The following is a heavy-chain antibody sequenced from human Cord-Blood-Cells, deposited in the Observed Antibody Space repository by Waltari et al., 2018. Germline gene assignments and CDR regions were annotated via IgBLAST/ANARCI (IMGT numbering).Heavy chain of an antibody. CDR1: GCTFSRYC. D-gene: IGHD7-27*01. CDR2: RSYDGSNK. J-gene: IGHJ3*02. CDR3: AKDKTPARNWGILKLDI. V-gene: IGHV3-30*18. Sequence: QVQLVESGGGVVQPGRSLRLSCAASGCTFSRYCMHWVGQAPGKGLEWVAVRSYDGSNKYYADSVKGRFTISRDNSKNTLYLQMNSLRAEDTAVYYCAKDKTPARNWGILKLDIWGQGTMVTVSS.